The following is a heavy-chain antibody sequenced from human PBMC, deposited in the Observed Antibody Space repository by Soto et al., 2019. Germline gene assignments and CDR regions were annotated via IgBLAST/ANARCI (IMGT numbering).Heavy chain of an antibody. V-gene: IGHV3-15*01. D-gene: IGHD1-1*01. CDR3: TAMNDRDAFNI. CDR1: RFTFSTDW. CDR2: IKSKADGGTA. J-gene: IGHJ3*02. Sequence: GGSLRLSCVDSRFTFSTDWMTWVRQAPGRGLEWVGRIKSKADGGTADYAAPVKGRFTISRDDSRNTLYLQMNSLKTEDTAVYYCTAMNDRDAFNIWGPGTMVTVSS.